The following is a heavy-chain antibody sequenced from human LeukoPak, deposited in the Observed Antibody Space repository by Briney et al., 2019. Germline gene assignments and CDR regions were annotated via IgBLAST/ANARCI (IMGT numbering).Heavy chain of an antibody. Sequence: TPGGSLRLSCEASGFTFSTISMNWVRQAPGKGLEWVSSISPDGETIYHADSVKGRFTTSRDNAKSSLYLQMNSLRAEDTALYYCTRDLPVPSLVRGIIIYGLIDYWGQGTLVAVSS. D-gene: IGHD3-10*01. CDR3: TRDLPVPSLVRGIIIYGLIDY. V-gene: IGHV3-21*06. CDR2: ISPDGETI. CDR1: GFTFSTIS. J-gene: IGHJ4*02.